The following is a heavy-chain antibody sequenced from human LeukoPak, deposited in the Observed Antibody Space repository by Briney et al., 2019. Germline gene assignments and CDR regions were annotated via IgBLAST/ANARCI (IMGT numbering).Heavy chain of an antibody. D-gene: IGHD6-13*01. Sequence: PGGSLRLSCGASGFTFSSYGMSWVPQAPGRGLEWVSAISGSGGSTYYADSVKGRFTISRDNYKNTLYLQMNRLRAEETAVYYCARVRGSSFSEIGAFDIWGQGTMVTVSS. CDR1: GFTFSSYG. J-gene: IGHJ3*02. CDR3: ARVRGSSFSEIGAFDI. V-gene: IGHV3-23*01. CDR2: ISGSGGST.